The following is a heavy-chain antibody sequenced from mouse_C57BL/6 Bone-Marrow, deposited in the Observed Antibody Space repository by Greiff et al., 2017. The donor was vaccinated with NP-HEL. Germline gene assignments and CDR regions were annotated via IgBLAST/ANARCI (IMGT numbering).Heavy chain of an antibody. CDR1: GFTFSDYY. CDR2: ISNGGGST. V-gene: IGHV5-12*01. J-gene: IGHJ3*01. CDR3: ARHSYGSSPAWFAY. D-gene: IGHD1-1*01. Sequence: DVQLVESGGGLVQPGGSLKLSCAASGFTFSDYYMYWVRQTPEKRLEWVAYISNGGGSTYYPDTVKGRFTISSDNAKNTLYLQMSRLKSEDTAMYYCARHSYGSSPAWFAYWGQGTLVTVSA.